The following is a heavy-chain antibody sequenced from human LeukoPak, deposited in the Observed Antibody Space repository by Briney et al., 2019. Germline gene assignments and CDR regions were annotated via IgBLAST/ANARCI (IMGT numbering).Heavy chain of an antibody. Sequence: GGSLRLSCVASGFTFSSYTMNWVRQAPGKGLEWVSSITSGSYIYYAESVKDRFTISRDNAKNSLYLQMNSLRAEDTAVYYCARDPAADDYWGQGTLVTVSS. V-gene: IGHV3-21*01. CDR1: GFTFSSYT. CDR3: ARDPAADDY. D-gene: IGHD6-13*01. CDR2: ITSGSYI. J-gene: IGHJ4*02.